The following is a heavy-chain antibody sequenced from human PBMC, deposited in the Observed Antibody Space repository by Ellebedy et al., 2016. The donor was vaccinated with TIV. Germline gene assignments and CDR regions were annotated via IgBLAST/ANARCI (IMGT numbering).Heavy chain of an antibody. D-gene: IGHD6-19*01. J-gene: IGHJ4*02. V-gene: IGHV1-18*01. CDR1: GYTFTTHG. CDR3: ARVMAGNTPYY. CDR2: IGNNNGNT. Sequence: VSVKVSCXASGYTFTTHGITWVRQAPGQGLEWMGWIGNNNGNTRYTQKFQGRVTLTTDTSTSTAYMELGSLRSDDTAVYYCARVMAGNTPYYWGQGTLVIVSS.